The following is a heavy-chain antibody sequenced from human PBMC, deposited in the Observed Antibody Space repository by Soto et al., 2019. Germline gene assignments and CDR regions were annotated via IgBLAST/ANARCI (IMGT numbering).Heavy chain of an antibody. CDR2: IYYNGET. V-gene: IGHV4-39*01. D-gene: IGHD3-10*01. CDR1: GGSIGNSDYW. Sequence: QLQLRESGPGLLKPSETLSLTCTISGGSIGNSDYWWGWVRQPPGKGLEWIGSIYYNGETYYNPSLTCRLTMSVDKYKSQFSLKLRTVTAADMTVYHCGRQTARGLWAFDIWGQGTMATVSS. J-gene: IGHJ3*02. CDR3: GRQTARGLWAFDI.